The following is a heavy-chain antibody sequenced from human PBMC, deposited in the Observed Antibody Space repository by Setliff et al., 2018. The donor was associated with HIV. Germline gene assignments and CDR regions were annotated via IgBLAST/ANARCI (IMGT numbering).Heavy chain of an antibody. V-gene: IGHV4-59*08. J-gene: IGHJ2*01. CDR1: GGSISSYY. Sequence: SETLSLTCTVSGGSISSYYWSWIRQPPGKGLEWIGYVYYTGSTNYNPSLKSRVTISIDTSKNQFSLKLRSVTAADTAVYYCARHQGKYYDSSGYSGWFFDLWGRGTLVTVSS. CDR3: ARHQGKYYDSSGYSGWFFDL. D-gene: IGHD3-22*01. CDR2: VYYTGST.